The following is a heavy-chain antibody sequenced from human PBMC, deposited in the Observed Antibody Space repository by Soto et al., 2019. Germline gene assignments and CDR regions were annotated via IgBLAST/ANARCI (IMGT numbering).Heavy chain of an antibody. D-gene: IGHD3-10*02. V-gene: IGHV3-23*01. CDR2: ISGNGGST. Sequence: EVQLLESGGGLVQPGGSLRLSCAASGFTFGSNAMTWVRQAPGKGLEWVSGISGNGGSTYYADSVKGRFTISRDNSRNTRHLQMTSLRAEDRVGYCCAEAGVYLFYVSW. CDR3: AEAGVYLFYVS. CDR1: GFTFGSNA. J-gene: IGHJ5*01.